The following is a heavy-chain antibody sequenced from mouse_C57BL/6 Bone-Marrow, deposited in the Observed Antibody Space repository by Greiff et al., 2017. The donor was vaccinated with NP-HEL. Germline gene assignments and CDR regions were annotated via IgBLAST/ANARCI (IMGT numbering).Heavy chain of an antibody. CDR3: ARNLGGAMDY. CDR1: GYTFTDYN. J-gene: IGHJ4*01. CDR2: INPNNGGT. Sequence: EVKLVESGPELVKPGASVKIPCKASGYTFTDYNMDWVKQSHGKSLEWIGDINPNNGGTIYNQKFKGKATLTVDKSSSTAYMELRSLTSEDTAVYSCARNLGGAMDYWGQGTSVTVSS. V-gene: IGHV1-18*01.